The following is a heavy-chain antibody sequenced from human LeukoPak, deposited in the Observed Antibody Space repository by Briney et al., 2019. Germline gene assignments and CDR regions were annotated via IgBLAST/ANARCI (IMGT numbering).Heavy chain of an antibody. CDR2: ISGSGGST. CDR3: ARAPGYYYYMDV. CDR1: GFTFSSYA. V-gene: IGHV3-23*01. Sequence: TGGSLRLSCAASGFTFSSYAMSWVRQAPGKGLEWVSAISGSGGSTYYADSVKGRFTISRDNAKNSLFLQMNSLRAEDTAVYYCARAPGYYYYMDVWGKGTTVTVSS. D-gene: IGHD3-16*01. J-gene: IGHJ6*03.